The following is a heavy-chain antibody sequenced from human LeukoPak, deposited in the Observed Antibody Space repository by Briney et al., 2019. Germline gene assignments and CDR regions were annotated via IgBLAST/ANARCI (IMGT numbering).Heavy chain of an antibody. V-gene: IGHV4-59*01. CDR1: GGSISSYY. J-gene: IGHJ4*02. D-gene: IGHD3-10*01. CDR2: IYYSGST. Sequence: KSSETLSLTCTVSGGSISSYYWSWIRQPPGKGLEWIGYIYYSGSTNYNPSLKSRVTISVDTSKNQFSLKLSSVTAADTAVYYCARDQTLWGYFDYWGQGTLVTVSS. CDR3: ARDQTLWGYFDY.